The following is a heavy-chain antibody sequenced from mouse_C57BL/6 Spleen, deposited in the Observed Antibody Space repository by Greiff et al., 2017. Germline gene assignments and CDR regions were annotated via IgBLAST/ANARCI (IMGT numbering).Heavy chain of an antibody. CDR2: IYPGDGDT. D-gene: IGHD2-4*01. V-gene: IGHV1-80*01. J-gene: IGHJ3*01. CDR3: ARGDYGPLAY. CDR1: GYAFSSYW. Sequence: VNLVESGAELVKPGASVKISCKASGYAFSSYWMNWVKQRPGKGLEWIGQIYPGDGDTNYNGKFKGKATLTADKSSSTAYMQLSSLTSEDSAVYFCARGDYGPLAYWGQGTLVTVSA.